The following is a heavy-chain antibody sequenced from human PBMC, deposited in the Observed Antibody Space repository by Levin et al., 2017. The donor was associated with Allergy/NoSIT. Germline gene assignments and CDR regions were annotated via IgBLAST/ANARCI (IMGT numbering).Heavy chain of an antibody. J-gene: IGHJ3*02. Sequence: GESLKISCAASGFTFGGYEMHWVRQAPGKGLEWVSFISYDGSNKYDADSVKGRFTISRDNSRNTLYLQMNILRPEDTAVYYCARVKAVAGKADAFDTWGQGTMVTVSS. V-gene: IGHV3-30-3*01. CDR3: ARVKAVAGKADAFDT. D-gene: IGHD6-19*01. CDR2: ISYDGSNK. CDR1: GFTFGGYE.